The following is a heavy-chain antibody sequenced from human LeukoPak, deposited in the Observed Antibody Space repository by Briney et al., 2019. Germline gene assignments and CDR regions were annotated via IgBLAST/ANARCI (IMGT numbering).Heavy chain of an antibody. V-gene: IGHV3-7*01. CDR3: ARVPPVVVPAAIGDYFDY. Sequence: GGSLRLSCAASGFTFSNYWMSWVRQAPGKGLEWVANMKFDGSDKFYVDSVKGRFTISRDNAKNSLYLQMNSLRAEDTAVYYCARVPPVVVPAAIGDYFDYWGQGTLVTVSS. D-gene: IGHD2-2*02. J-gene: IGHJ4*02. CDR1: GFTFSNYW. CDR2: MKFDGSDK.